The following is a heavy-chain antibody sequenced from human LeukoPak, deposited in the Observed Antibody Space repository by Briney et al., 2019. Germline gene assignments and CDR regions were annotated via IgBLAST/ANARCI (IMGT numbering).Heavy chain of an antibody. J-gene: IGHJ4*02. Sequence: GESLRLSCSTSGFTFSNHFMHWVRQAPGKGLEWVAVISYDGSNKYYADSVKGRFTISRDNSKNTLYLQMNSLRAEDTAVYYCAKDSYDSSGYYVWGQGTLVTVSS. CDR3: AKDSYDSSGYYV. CDR2: ISYDGSNK. V-gene: IGHV3-30*18. CDR1: GFTFSNHF. D-gene: IGHD3-22*01.